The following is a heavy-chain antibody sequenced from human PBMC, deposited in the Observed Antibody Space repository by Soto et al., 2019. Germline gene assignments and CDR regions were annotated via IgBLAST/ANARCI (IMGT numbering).Heavy chain of an antibody. Sequence: SETLSLTCTVSGDSISSGGYYWSWIRQHPGKGLEWIGYIYYSGSTYYNPSLKSRVTISVDTSKNQFSLKPSSVTAADTAVYYCARHNYDSSGTAVDVWGQGTTVTVSS. CDR2: IYYSGST. J-gene: IGHJ6*02. V-gene: IGHV4-31*03. CDR1: GDSISSGGYY. CDR3: ARHNYDSSGTAVDV. D-gene: IGHD3-22*01.